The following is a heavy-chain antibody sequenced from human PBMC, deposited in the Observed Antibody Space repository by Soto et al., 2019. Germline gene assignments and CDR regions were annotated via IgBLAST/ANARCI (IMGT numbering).Heavy chain of an antibody. D-gene: IGHD3-22*01. CDR3: AKDQEGSGYYEGNFDY. CDR1: GFTFSSYA. Sequence: GGSLRLSCAASGFTFSSYAMSWVRQAPGKGLEWVSAISGSGGSTYYADSVKGRFTISRDNSKNTLYLQMNSLRAEDTAVYYCAKDQEGSGYYEGNFDYWGQGPLVTGSS. J-gene: IGHJ4*02. V-gene: IGHV3-23*01. CDR2: ISGSGGST.